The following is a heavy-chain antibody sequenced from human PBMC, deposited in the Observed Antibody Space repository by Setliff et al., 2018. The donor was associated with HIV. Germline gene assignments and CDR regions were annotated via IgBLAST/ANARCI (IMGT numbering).Heavy chain of an antibody. CDR2: ISSDGSTI. D-gene: IGHD6-13*01. Sequence: GGSLRLSCAASGLTFSNYEMNWVRQAPGRGLEWVSYISSDGSTIYYAGSVKGRFTMSRDNAKNSLYLQMNSLRAEDTAVYYCAREGIAAAGSYSYGFGQIDYWGQGTLVTVSS. V-gene: IGHV3-48*03. CDR1: GLTFSNYE. J-gene: IGHJ4*02. CDR3: AREGIAAAGSYSYGFGQIDY.